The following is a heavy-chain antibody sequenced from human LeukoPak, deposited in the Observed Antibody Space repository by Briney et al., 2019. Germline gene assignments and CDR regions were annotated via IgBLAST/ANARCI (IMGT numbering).Heavy chain of an antibody. V-gene: IGHV4-39*01. CDR3: ARHRRRFLDWAYHEAPIDC. Sequence: SETLSLTCIVSAGSIGSEALYWGWIRQSPGKGLEWIGSIHYTRSYSGTTYYNPSLESRVTVSTDRSKNLCSLKLTSVTAADTAVYYCARHRRRFLDWAYHEAPIDCWSQGTLVTVSS. CDR1: AGSIGSEALY. CDR2: IHYTRSYSGTT. J-gene: IGHJ4*02. D-gene: IGHD3/OR15-3a*01.